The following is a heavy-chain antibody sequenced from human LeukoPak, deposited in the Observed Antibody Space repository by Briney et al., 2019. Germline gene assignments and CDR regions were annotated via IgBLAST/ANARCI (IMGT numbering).Heavy chain of an antibody. V-gene: IGHV3-15*01. CDR1: GFTFSNAW. Sequence: GGSLRLSCAASGFTFSNAWMSWVRQAPGKGLEWVGRIKSKTDGGTTDYAAPVKGRFTISRDDSKNTLYLQMHRLKTEDTAVYYCTTLSYDSIHVAFDIWGQGTMVTISS. CDR2: IKSKTDGGTT. CDR3: TTLSYDSIHVAFDI. J-gene: IGHJ3*02. D-gene: IGHD3-22*01.